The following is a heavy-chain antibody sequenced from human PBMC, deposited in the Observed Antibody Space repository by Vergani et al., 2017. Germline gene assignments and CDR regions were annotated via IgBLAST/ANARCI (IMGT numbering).Heavy chain of an antibody. CDR3: ARDRDLYCRSTTSCHNWFDP. J-gene: IGHJ5*02. V-gene: IGHV4-59*01. CDR1: GAAIKDFY. Sequence: QVQLQESGPGLVKPSETLSLTCTVSGAAIKDFYWSWFRQPPGKGLESIGYVYYTGSTTYNPSLKSRVTISVDTSNNQFSLRMTSLTAVDTAIYYCARDRDLYCRSTTSCHNWFDPWGQGSLVTVSS. D-gene: IGHD2/OR15-2a*01. CDR2: VYYTGST.